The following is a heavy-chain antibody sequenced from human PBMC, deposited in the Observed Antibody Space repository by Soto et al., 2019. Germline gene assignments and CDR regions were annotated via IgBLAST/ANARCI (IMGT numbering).Heavy chain of an antibody. Sequence: QVQLVQSGAEVKKPGASVKVSCKASGYTFTNHDINWVRQATGQGLEWMGWMNPNTGDTGYVQKCQGRVTMTSNPSVRTAYVELSSLRSEDTARYYCARQSSTEGFASWGQGTLVNVSS. V-gene: IGHV1-8*01. D-gene: IGHD2-2*01. CDR1: GYTFTNHD. CDR3: ARQSSTEGFAS. CDR2: MNPNTGDT. J-gene: IGHJ5*01.